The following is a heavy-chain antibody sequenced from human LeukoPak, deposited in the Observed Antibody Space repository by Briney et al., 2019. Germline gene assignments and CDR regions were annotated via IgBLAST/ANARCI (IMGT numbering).Heavy chain of an antibody. CDR3: ARRYCSSTSCPLDY. D-gene: IGHD2-2*01. V-gene: IGHV1-69*05. Sequence: SVKVSCKASGGTFSSYAISWVRQAPGQGLEWMGGIIPIFGTANYAQKFQGRVTITTDESTGTAYMELSSLRSEDTAVYYCARRYCSSTSCPLDYWGQGTLVTVSS. CDR2: IIPIFGTA. J-gene: IGHJ4*02. CDR1: GGTFSSYA.